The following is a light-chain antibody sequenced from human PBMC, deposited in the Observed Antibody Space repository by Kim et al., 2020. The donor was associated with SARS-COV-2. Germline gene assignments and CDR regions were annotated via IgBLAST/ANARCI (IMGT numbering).Light chain of an antibody. V-gene: IGKV3-20*01. Sequence: GRGATPSCRARQSGGSSYFAWQQQKPGQPRRLLICGASSRASGIAGRCSGSGAGADSNLTSSRVEDEDVAVYYCQQYGSSPWTFGQGTKVEIK. CDR2: GAS. CDR3: QQYGSSPWT. CDR1: QSGGSSY. J-gene: IGKJ1*01.